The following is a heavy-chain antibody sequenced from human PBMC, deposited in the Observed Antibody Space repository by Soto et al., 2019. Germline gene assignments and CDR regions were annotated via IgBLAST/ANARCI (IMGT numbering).Heavy chain of an antibody. CDR3: ARGRWSCLSSTNCYVGWFDP. CDR2: IYYSGST. Sequence: SETLSLTCTVSGGSISSYYWSWIRQPPGKGLEWIGYIYYSGSTNYNPSLKSRVTISVDTSKNQFSLKLSSVTAADTAVYYCARGRWSCLSSTNCYVGWFDPWGQGTPVT. J-gene: IGHJ5*02. V-gene: IGHV4-59*01. CDR1: GGSISSYY. D-gene: IGHD2-2*01.